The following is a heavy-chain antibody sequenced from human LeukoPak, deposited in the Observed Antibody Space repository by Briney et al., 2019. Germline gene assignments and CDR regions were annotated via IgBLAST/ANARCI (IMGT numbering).Heavy chain of an antibody. CDR3: TTDAPYYYGSGTKTDAFDL. Sequence: PSETLSLTCTVSGDSISSYYWSWIRQPPGKGLEWVGRIKSKISGGTTDYAAPVKGRFTISRDDSKNTLYLQMNSLKTEDTAVYYCTTDAPYYYGSGTKTDAFDLWGQGTMVTVSS. D-gene: IGHD3-10*01. J-gene: IGHJ3*01. CDR2: IKSKISGGTT. V-gene: IGHV3-15*01. CDR1: GDSISSYY.